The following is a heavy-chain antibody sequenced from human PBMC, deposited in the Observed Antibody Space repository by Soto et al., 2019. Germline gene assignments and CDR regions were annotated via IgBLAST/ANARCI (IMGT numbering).Heavy chain of an antibody. CDR3: ARDLGVAAAGNVCWFDP. D-gene: IGHD6-13*01. CDR1: GGSFSGYY. Sequence: SETLSLTCAVYGGSFSGYYWSWIRQPPGKGLEWIGEINHSGSTNYNPSLKSRVTISVDTSKNQFSLKLSSVTAADTAVYYCARDLGVAAAGNVCWFDPWGQGTLVTVSS. J-gene: IGHJ5*02. V-gene: IGHV4-34*01. CDR2: INHSGST.